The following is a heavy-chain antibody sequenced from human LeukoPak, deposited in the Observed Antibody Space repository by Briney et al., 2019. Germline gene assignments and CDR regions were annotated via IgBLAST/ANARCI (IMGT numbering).Heavy chain of an antibody. V-gene: IGHV3-7*01. CDR1: GFTFSSYW. CDR3: ARSAIRRYDYTIYYYGMDV. J-gene: IGHJ6*02. D-gene: IGHD3-16*01. Sequence: GGSLRLSCAASGFTFSSYWTSWVRQAPGKGLEWVANIKQDGSEKYYVDSVKGRFTISRDNAKNSLYLQMNSLRAEDTAVYYCARSAIRRYDYTIYYYGMDVWGQGTTVTVSS. CDR2: IKQDGSEK.